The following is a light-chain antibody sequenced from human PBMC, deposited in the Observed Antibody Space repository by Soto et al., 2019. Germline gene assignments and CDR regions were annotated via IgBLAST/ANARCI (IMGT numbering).Light chain of an antibody. CDR2: DVS. Sequence: QSALTQPASVSGSPGQSITISCTGTSSDVGGYNYVSWYQQHPGKAPKLMIYDVSNRPSGVSNRFSGSKSGNTASLTISGLQAEDEADYYCSSYTSSGTPGVVFGGGTKLTVL. CDR1: SSDVGGYNY. CDR3: SSYTSSGTPGVV. J-gene: IGLJ2*01. V-gene: IGLV2-14*01.